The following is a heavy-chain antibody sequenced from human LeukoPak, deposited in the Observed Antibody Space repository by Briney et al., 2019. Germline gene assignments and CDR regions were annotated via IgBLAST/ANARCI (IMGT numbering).Heavy chain of an antibody. V-gene: IGHV3-23*01. D-gene: IGHD3-9*01. CDR1: GFTFSTYA. CDR2: ISGSGGST. Sequence: PGGSLRLSCAASGFTFSTYAMNWVRQAPGKGLEWVSAISGSGGSTYYADSVKGRFTISRDNSKNTLYLQMNSLRAEDTAVYYCAKSPCYDILTGYYTGCYFDYWGQGTLVTVSS. CDR3: AKSPCYDILTGYYTGCYFDY. J-gene: IGHJ4*02.